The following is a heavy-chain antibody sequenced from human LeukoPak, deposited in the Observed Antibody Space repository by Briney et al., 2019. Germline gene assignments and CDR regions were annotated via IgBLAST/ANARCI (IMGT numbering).Heavy chain of an antibody. J-gene: IGHJ6*03. V-gene: IGHV3-48*01. CDR1: GFAFSRYS. D-gene: IGHD2-2*02. CDR3: ARAQEYQLLYTGYYYYMDV. CDR2: IDDDSNPI. Sequence: GGSLRLSCAGSGFAFSRYSLNWVRQAPGKGLQWLSYIDDDSNPIYYADSVRGRFSVSRDNAKNSLFLQMNSLRAEDTAVYYCARAQEYQLLYTGYYYYMDVWGKGTTVTVSS.